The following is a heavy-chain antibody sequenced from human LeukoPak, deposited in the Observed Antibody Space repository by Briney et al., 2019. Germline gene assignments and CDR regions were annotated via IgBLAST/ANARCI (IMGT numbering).Heavy chain of an antibody. CDR1: GFTFSNYA. Sequence: PGGSLRLSCAASGFTFSNYAMSWVRQAPGKGLEWVSALSGSGGTTYYADSVRGRLTISRDNSKNTLYLQMNSLRAEDTAVYYCAKDGGVYYGSGSFSLLFDWFDPRGQGTLVIVSS. CDR3: AKDGGVYYGSGSFSLLFDWFDP. CDR2: LSGSGGTT. J-gene: IGHJ5*02. V-gene: IGHV3-23*01. D-gene: IGHD3-10*01.